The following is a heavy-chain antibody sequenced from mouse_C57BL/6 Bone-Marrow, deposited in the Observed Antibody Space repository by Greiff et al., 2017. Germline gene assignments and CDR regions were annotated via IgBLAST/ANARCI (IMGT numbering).Heavy chain of an antibody. Sequence: QVHVKQSGPELVRPGVSVKISCKGSGYTFTDYAMHWVKQSHAKSLEWIGVISTYYGDASYNQKFKDKATMTVDKSSSTAYMELARLTSEDSAVYYCAGVVEEDYFGYWGQGTTLTVSS. CDR2: ISTYYGDA. D-gene: IGHD1-1*01. CDR3: AGVVEEDYFGY. V-gene: IGHV1-67*01. J-gene: IGHJ2*01. CDR1: GYTFTDYA.